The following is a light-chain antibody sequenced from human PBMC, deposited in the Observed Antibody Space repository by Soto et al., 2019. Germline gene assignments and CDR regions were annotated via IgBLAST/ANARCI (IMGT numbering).Light chain of an antibody. CDR3: AAWDDSLNGQV. CDR2: TNN. CDR1: TXNIGVNT. V-gene: IGLV1-44*01. J-gene: IGLJ1*01. Sequence: QSVLTQPPSASGTPGQRVTIYCSGSTXNIGVNTVDWYQQLPGTAPKRLIYTNNQRPSGVPDRFSGSKSGASASLAISGLQSEDEADYYCAAWDDSLNGQVFGTGTKVTVL.